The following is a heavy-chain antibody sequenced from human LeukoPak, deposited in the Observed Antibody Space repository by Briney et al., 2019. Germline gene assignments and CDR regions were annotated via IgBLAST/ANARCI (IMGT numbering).Heavy chain of an antibody. J-gene: IGHJ3*02. Sequence: ASVKVSCKASGYTFTGYYMHWVRQSPGQGLEWMGWINPNSGGTNYAQKFQGRVAMTRDTSISTAYMELSRPRSDDTAVYYCARGSNDILTGSITQRGAFDIWGQGTMVTVSS. CDR2: INPNSGGT. CDR1: GYTFTGYY. V-gene: IGHV1-2*02. CDR3: ARGSNDILTGSITQRGAFDI. D-gene: IGHD3-9*01.